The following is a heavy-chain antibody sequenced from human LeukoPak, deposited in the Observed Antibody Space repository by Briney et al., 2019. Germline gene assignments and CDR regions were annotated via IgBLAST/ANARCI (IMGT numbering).Heavy chain of an antibody. V-gene: IGHV1-2*02. J-gene: IGHJ3*02. Sequence: RWASVKVSCKASGYTFTGYYMHWVRQAPGQGLEWMGWINPNSGGTNYAQKFQGRVTMTRDTSISTAYMELSRLRSDDTAVYYCARDSHAVLRYGSSEDAFDIWGQGTMVTVSS. D-gene: IGHD6-6*01. CDR3: ARDSHAVLRYGSSEDAFDI. CDR2: INPNSGGT. CDR1: GYTFTGYY.